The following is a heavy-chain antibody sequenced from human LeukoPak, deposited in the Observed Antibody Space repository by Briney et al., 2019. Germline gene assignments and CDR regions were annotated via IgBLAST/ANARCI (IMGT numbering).Heavy chain of an antibody. V-gene: IGHV1-69*01. CDR2: IIPIFGTA. CDR1: GGTFSSYA. CDR3: ARDGGATPGAYYYYGMDV. Sequence: GASVKVSCKASGGTFSSYAISWVRQAPGQGLEWMGGIIPIFGTANYAQKFQGRVTITAGESTSAAYMELSSLRSEDTAVYYCARDGGATPGAYYYYGMDVWGQGTTVTVSS. D-gene: IGHD1-26*01. J-gene: IGHJ6*02.